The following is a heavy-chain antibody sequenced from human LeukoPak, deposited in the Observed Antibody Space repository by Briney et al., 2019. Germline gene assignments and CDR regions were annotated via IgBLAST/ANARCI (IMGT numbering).Heavy chain of an antibody. D-gene: IGHD2-15*01. CDR3: ARCGGILPDLDY. CDR2: IYYSGST. V-gene: IGHV4-59*08. CDR1: GGSISSYY. J-gene: IGHJ4*02. Sequence: PWETLSLTCTVSGGSISSYYWSWIRQPPGKGLEWVGYIYYSGSTNYNPSLKSRVTISVDKSKKQFYLKLSSVTAADTAVYYCARCGGILPDLDYWGQGTLVTVSS.